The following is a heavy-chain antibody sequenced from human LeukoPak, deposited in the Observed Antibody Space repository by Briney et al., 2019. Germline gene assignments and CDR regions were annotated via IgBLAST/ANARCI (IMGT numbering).Heavy chain of an antibody. D-gene: IGHD3-10*01. CDR2: ISAYNGNT. J-gene: IGHJ5*02. CDR1: GYAFTSYG. CDR3: ARTLWFGDPVDWFDP. V-gene: IGHV1-18*04. Sequence: GASVTVSCKASGYAFTSYGISWVRQAPGQGLEGMGWISAYNGNTNYAQKLQGRVTMTTDTSTSTAYMELRSLRSDDTAVYYCARTLWFGDPVDWFDPWGQGTLVTVSS.